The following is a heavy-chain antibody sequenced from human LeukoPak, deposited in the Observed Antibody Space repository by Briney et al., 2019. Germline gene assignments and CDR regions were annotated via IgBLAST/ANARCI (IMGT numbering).Heavy chain of an antibody. V-gene: IGHV3-7*01. Sequence: GGSLRLSCAASRFTFSSFWMSWARQAPGKGLEWVANIKQEGSEKYYVGSVKGRFTISRDGARNSLYLQMNSLRAEDTAVYFCARGFELDYWGQGTLVTVSS. J-gene: IGHJ4*02. CDR2: IKQEGSEK. CDR1: RFTFSSFW. CDR3: ARGFELDY.